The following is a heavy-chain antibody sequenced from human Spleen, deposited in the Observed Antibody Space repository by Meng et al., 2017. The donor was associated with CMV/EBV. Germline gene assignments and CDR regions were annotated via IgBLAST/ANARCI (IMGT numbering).Heavy chain of an antibody. Sequence: GGSLRLSCAASGFTFSSYGIHWVRQAPGKGLEWVSLIWYDGSNKYYADAVRGRFTISRDNSKNTLYLQMNSLRAEDTAVYYCARDSNQLLYRYWGQGTLVTVSS. CDR1: GFTFSSYG. J-gene: IGHJ4*02. D-gene: IGHD2-2*02. CDR2: IWYDGSNK. V-gene: IGHV3-33*01. CDR3: ARDSNQLLYRY.